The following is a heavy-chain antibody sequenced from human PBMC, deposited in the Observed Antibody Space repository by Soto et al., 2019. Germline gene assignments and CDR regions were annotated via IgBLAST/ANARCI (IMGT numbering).Heavy chain of an antibody. J-gene: IGHJ3*02. CDR1: GGSISSSSYY. V-gene: IGHV4-39*01. CDR3: ARQDYGARFDI. CDR2: IYYSGST. Sequence: PSETLPLTCTVSGGSISSSSYYWGWIRQPPGKGLEWIGSIYYSGSTYYNPSLKSRVTISVDTSKNQFSLKLSSVTAADTAVYYCARQDYGARFDIWGQGTMVTVSS. D-gene: IGHD4-17*01.